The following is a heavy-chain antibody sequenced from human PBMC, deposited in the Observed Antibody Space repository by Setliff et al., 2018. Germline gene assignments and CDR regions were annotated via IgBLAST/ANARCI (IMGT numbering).Heavy chain of an antibody. CDR3: ARGQTTWLHDMPGPFDV. V-gene: IGHV3-48*01. CDR1: GLTFRNFG. CDR2: ISSGSSTI. J-gene: IGHJ3*01. D-gene: IGHD5-12*01. Sequence: GGSLRLSCVVSGLTFRNFGMTWVRQAPGKGLEWLSKISSGSSTIYYADSVKGRFTISRDNAQNSLYLQMNNLRAEDTAVYFCARGQTTWLHDMPGPFDVWGLGTVVTVSS.